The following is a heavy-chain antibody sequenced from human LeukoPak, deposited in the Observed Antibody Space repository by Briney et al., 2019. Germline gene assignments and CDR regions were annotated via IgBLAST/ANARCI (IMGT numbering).Heavy chain of an antibody. J-gene: IGHJ4*02. CDR1: GYTFTGYY. V-gene: IGHV1-2*02. CDR2: INPNSGGT. Sequence: ASVKVSCKASGYTFTGYYIHWVRQAPGQGLEWMGWINPNSGGTNYAQKFQGRVTMTRDTSISTAYMDLSSLRAEDTAVYYCAKGVPSGVAVPPAQSWGQGTLVTVSS. CDR3: AKGVPSGVAVPPAQS. D-gene: IGHD3-3*01.